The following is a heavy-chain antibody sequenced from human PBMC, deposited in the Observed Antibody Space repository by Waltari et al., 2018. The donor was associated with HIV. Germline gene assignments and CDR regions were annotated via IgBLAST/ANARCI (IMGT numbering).Heavy chain of an antibody. Sequence: QVQLVQSGAEVKKPGASVKVSCKASGYTFTGYYMHWVRQAPGPGLEWMGRTKPKSGGTKYALHVQGRVTMRKEASISTAYMSRSRLRSDDMAVYDGAWEGARRTTMIYYYSGMDVWGQGTTVTVSS. CDR1: GYTFTGYY. V-gene: IGHV1-2*06. D-gene: IGHD1-7*01. CDR2: TKPKSGGT. J-gene: IGHJ6*02. CDR3: AWEGARRTTMIYYYSGMDV.